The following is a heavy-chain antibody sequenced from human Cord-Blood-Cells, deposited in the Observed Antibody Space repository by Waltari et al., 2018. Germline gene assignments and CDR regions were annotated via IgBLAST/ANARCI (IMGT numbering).Heavy chain of an antibody. Sequence: QVQLQQWGAGLLKPSETLSLTCAVYGGSFSGYYWSWIRPPPGKGLEWIGEINHSGSTNYNPSLKSRVTISVDTSKNQFSLKLSSVTAADTAVYYCARGVIAAAATDAFDIWGQGTMVTVSS. CDR1: GGSFSGYY. D-gene: IGHD6-13*01. V-gene: IGHV4-34*01. CDR3: ARGVIAAAATDAFDI. J-gene: IGHJ3*02. CDR2: INHSGST.